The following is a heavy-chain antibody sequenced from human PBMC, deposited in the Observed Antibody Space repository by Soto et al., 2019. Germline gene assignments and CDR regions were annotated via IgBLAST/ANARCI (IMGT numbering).Heavy chain of an antibody. CDR3: AKDRGGIAALDLWGGNWFDP. Sequence: EVQLLESGGGLVQPGGSLRLSCAASGFTFSSYAMSWVRQAPGKGLEWVSAISGSGGSTYYADSVKGRFTISRDNSKNTLYLQMNSLGAEDTAVYYCAKDRGGIAALDLWGGNWFDPWGQVTLVTVSA. V-gene: IGHV3-23*01. CDR1: GFTFSSYA. CDR2: ISGSGGST. D-gene: IGHD6-13*01. J-gene: IGHJ5*02.